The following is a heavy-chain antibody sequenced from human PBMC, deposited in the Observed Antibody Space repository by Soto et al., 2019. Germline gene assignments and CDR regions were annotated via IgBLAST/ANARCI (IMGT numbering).Heavy chain of an antibody. CDR1: CGSMSSGDYY. CDR2: IYYSGST. D-gene: IGHD3-22*01. Sequence: SESLSLTCTVSCGSMSSGDYYRSWIRQPPWSGLEWIGYIYYSGSTYYNPLLKSRVTISVDTFKNKFSLKLSSVTDADTAVYYCARANGYYYDSSGYFEAWGQGTQVTVS. CDR3: ARANGYYYDSSGYFEA. J-gene: IGHJ4*02. V-gene: IGHV4-30-4*01.